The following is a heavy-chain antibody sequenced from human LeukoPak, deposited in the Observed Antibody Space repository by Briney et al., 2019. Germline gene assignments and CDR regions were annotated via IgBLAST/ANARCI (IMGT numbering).Heavy chain of an antibody. D-gene: IGHD3-22*01. CDR1: GYTLTELS. V-gene: IGHV1-24*01. J-gene: IGHJ3*02. Sequence: ASVKVSCKVSGYTLTELSMHWVRQAPGKGLEWMGGFDPEDGETIYAQKFQGRVTMTEDTSTDTAYMELSSLRSEDTAVYYCATSSDSSGYYSNHDAFDIWGQGTMVTVSS. CDR2: FDPEDGET. CDR3: ATSSDSSGYYSNHDAFDI.